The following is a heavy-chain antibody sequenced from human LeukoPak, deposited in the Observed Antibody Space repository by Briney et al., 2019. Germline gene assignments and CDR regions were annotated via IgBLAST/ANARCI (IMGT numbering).Heavy chain of an antibody. CDR2: INHSGST. D-gene: IGHD2-15*01. CDR1: GGSFSGYY. Sequence: SETLSLTCAVYGGSFSGYYWSWIRQPPGKGLEWIGEINHSGSTNYNPSLKSRVTISVDTSKNQFSLKLSSVTAADTAVYYCASLVVGAGMDVWGQGTTVTGSS. CDR3: ASLVVGAGMDV. V-gene: IGHV4-34*01. J-gene: IGHJ6*02.